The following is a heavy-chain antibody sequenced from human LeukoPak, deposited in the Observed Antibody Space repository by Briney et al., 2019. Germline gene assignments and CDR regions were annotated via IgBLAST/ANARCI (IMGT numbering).Heavy chain of an antibody. CDR1: SGSISSYY. Sequence: SETLSLTCTVSSGSISSYYWSWIRQPPGKGLEWIGYISYTGSADYNPSLRSRVTISVDTSKNQFSLKVTSLTAADTAVYYRARDKQPGDYWGQGTLVTVSS. V-gene: IGHV4-59*01. J-gene: IGHJ4*02. CDR3: ARDKQPGDY. CDR2: ISYTGSA. D-gene: IGHD5-18*01.